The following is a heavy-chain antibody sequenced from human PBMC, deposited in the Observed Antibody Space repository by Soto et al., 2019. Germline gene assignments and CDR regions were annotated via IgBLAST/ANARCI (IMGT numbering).Heavy chain of an antibody. Sequence: EVQLLESGGGLVQPGGSLRLSCAASGFTFSSYAMSWVRQAPGKGLEWVSAISGSGGSTYYADSVKGRFTISRDNSKNTLYLQMSSLRAEDTAVYYCAKDHQGRYSSSSDYWGQGTLVTVSS. J-gene: IGHJ4*02. D-gene: IGHD6-6*01. CDR3: AKDHQGRYSSSSDY. CDR2: ISGSGGST. V-gene: IGHV3-23*01. CDR1: GFTFSSYA.